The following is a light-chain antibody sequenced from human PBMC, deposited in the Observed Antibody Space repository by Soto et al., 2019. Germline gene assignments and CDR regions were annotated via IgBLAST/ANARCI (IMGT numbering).Light chain of an antibody. J-gene: IGKJ1*01. V-gene: IGKV3-11*01. CDR3: QQRSNWWT. CDR2: DAS. Sequence: IEVTQSPATLSLSPGERATLSCRASQSVSSYLAWYQQKPGQAPKLLIYDASNRATGIPARFSRSGSGTDFTLTISSLEPEDFAVYYCQQRSNWWTFGQGTKVDIK. CDR1: QSVSSY.